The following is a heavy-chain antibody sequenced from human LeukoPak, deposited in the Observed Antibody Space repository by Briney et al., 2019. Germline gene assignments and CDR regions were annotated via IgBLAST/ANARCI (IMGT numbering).Heavy chain of an antibody. J-gene: IGHJ4*02. CDR1: GFTFSSYW. CDR3: ARDIEAAGLFLDY. Sequence: GGSLRLSCAASGFTFSSYWMSWVRQAPGKGLELVANMKYDGSEKYYVDSVKGRFTISRDNAKNSLYLQMNSLRAEDTAVYYCARDIEAAGLFLDYWGQGTLVTVSS. V-gene: IGHV3-7*01. D-gene: IGHD6-13*01. CDR2: MKYDGSEK.